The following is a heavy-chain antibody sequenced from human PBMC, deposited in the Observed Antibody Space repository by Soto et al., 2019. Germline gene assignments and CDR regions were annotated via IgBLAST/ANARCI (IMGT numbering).Heavy chain of an antibody. J-gene: IGHJ4*02. CDR2: PSHSGRT. Sequence: PSETLSLTCAASGFSISSDSYWGWMRQSPGKGLEWIGTPSHSGRTLYNPSLKSRVTISADTTKNQFSLSLTSVTAADTAVYYCGHLKTDTEVTPAPPLFDSWGQGTLVTVSS. CDR1: GFSISSDSY. D-gene: IGHD2-2*01. V-gene: IGHV4-38-2*01. CDR3: GHLKTDTEVTPAPPLFDS.